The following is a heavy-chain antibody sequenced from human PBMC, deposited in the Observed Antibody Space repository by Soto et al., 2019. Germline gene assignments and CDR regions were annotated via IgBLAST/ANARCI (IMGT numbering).Heavy chain of an antibody. CDR3: ARGYSSSWTYNWFDP. D-gene: IGHD6-13*01. CDR2: ISSSGGTK. V-gene: IGHV3-11*01. Sequence: LRLSCAASGFSFSDYYMTWIRQAPGKGLEWVSYISSSGGTKYHADSVKGRFTISRDNAKNSLYLQMNSLRAEDTAVYYCARGYSSSWTYNWFDPWGQGTLVTVSS. J-gene: IGHJ5*02. CDR1: GFSFSDYY.